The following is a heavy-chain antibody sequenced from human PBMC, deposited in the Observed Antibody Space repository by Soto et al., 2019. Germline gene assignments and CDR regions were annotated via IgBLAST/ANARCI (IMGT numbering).Heavy chain of an antibody. Sequence: QVQLVESGGGGVQPGRSLRLSCAASGFTFSSYVMHWVRQTPGRGLEWVAFISHDGNNKYYADSVKGRFTISRDNSXNTLYLQMDSLRAEDTAVYYCARDDEGGSDCDLGYWGQGTLVTVSS. CDR1: GFTFSSYV. D-gene: IGHD1-26*01. J-gene: IGHJ4*02. CDR2: ISHDGNNK. V-gene: IGHV3-30-3*01. CDR3: ARDDEGGSDCDLGY.